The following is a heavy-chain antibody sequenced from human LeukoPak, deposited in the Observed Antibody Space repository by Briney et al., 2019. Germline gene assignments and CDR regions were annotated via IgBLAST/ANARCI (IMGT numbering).Heavy chain of an antibody. Sequence: GGSLRLSCAASGFTFNSYWMSWVRQAPGKGLEWVANIKQDGSEKYYVDSVKGRFTISRDNAKNSLYLQMNSLRAEDTAVYYCARDYYDSSGYYRDWGQGTLVTVSS. CDR1: GFTFNSYW. V-gene: IGHV3-7*01. D-gene: IGHD3-22*01. CDR3: ARDYYDSSGYYRD. CDR2: IKQDGSEK. J-gene: IGHJ4*02.